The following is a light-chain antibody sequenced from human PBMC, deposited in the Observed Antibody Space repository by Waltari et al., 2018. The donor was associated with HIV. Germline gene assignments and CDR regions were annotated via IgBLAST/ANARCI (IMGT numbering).Light chain of an antibody. Sequence: QSVLTHPPSASGITRQRVPISCFGSSSNIGRHYVYWFQRLPATAPKLLMYKNNQRPSGVPDRFSGSKSGTSASLAISGLRSEDEADYYCAAWDDSLNGYVFGTGTKVTVL. J-gene: IGLJ1*01. CDR3: AAWDDSLNGYV. CDR2: KNN. V-gene: IGLV1-47*01. CDR1: SSNIGRHY.